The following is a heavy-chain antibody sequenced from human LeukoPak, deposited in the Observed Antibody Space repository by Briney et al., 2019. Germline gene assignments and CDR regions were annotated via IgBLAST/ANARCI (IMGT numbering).Heavy chain of an antibody. D-gene: IGHD3-10*01. CDR2: LSGDGGYK. CDR1: GFPFTTYA. Sequence: GGALRLSCAASGFPFTTYAMNWVRQAPGKGLEWVSGLSGDGGYKYYADSAKGRFTISRDNSKNTLHLEMSSLRAEDTAIYYCTRDPSGSGPDFDFWGQGTLVIVSS. J-gene: IGHJ4*02. CDR3: TRDPSGSGPDFDF. V-gene: IGHV3-23*01.